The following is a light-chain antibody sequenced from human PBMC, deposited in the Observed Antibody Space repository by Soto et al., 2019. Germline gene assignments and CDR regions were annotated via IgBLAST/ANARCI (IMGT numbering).Light chain of an antibody. CDR1: SSNIGSNS. CDR3: AAWDDSLNGYV. CDR2: DNY. V-gene: IGLV1-44*01. Sequence: QSVLTQPPSASGTPGQWVAISCSGSSSNIGSNSLSWYQQFPGTAPKLLIYDNYQRPSGVSDRFSGSQSGTSGYLAISGLQSGDEADYYCAAWDDSLNGYVFGTGTKLTVL. J-gene: IGLJ1*01.